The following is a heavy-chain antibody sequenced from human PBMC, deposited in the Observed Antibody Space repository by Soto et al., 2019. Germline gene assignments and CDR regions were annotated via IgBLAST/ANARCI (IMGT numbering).Heavy chain of an antibody. V-gene: IGHV3-30*18. J-gene: IGHJ3*02. CDR1: GFTFSSYG. CDR3: AKDMGSGWYSAFDI. CDR2: ISYDGSNK. D-gene: IGHD6-19*01. Sequence: QTGGSLRLSCAASGFTFSSYGMHWVRQAPGKGLEWVAVISYDGSNKYYADSVKGRFTISRDNSKNTLYLQMNSLRAEDTAVYYCAKDMGSGWYSAFDIWGQGTMVTVSS.